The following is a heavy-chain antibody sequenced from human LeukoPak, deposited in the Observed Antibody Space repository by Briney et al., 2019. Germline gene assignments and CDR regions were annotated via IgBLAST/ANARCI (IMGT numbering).Heavy chain of an antibody. Sequence: PSETLSLTCTVSGGSISSYYWSWIRQPPGKGLEWIGYIYYSGSTNYNPSLKSRVTISVDTSKNQFSLKLSSVTAADTAVCYCARVEMATIIDYYFDYWGQGTLVTVSS. V-gene: IGHV4-59*08. D-gene: IGHD5-24*01. J-gene: IGHJ4*02. CDR3: ARVEMATIIDYYFDY. CDR2: IYYSGST. CDR1: GGSISSYY.